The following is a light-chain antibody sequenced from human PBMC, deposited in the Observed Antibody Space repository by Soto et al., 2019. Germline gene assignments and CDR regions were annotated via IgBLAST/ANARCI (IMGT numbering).Light chain of an antibody. CDR1: QSVSSY. Sequence: EIVLTQSPATLSLSPGEKATLSCRASQSVSSYSAWYQQKPGQAPRLLIYDASHRATGIPARFSGSGSETDFTLTISGLEPEDFAVYYCQQRSNSYTFGQGTKLEIK. J-gene: IGKJ2*01. V-gene: IGKV3-11*01. CDR2: DAS. CDR3: QQRSNSYT.